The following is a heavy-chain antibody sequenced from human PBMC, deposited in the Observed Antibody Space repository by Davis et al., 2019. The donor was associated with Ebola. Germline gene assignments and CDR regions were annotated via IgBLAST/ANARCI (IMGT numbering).Heavy chain of an antibody. CDR3: ARSPTVRGMDV. CDR2: INHSGST. Sequence: MPSETLSLTCAVYGGSFSGYYWRWIRQPPGKGLEWIGEINHSGSTNYNPSLKSRVTISVGTAKNQFSLKLRSVTAAATAVYYCARSPTVRGMDVWGQGTTVTVSS. V-gene: IGHV4-34*01. CDR1: GGSFSGYY. D-gene: IGHD4-11*01. J-gene: IGHJ6*02.